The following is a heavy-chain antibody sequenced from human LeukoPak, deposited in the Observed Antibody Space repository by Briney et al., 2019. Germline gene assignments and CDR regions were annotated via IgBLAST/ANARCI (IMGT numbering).Heavy chain of an antibody. CDR3: ARHSSGYLSYFDY. CDR1: GGSISSYY. Sequence: SETLSLACTVSGGSISSYYWSWIRQPAGKGLEWIGRIYTSGSTNYNPSLKSRVTISLDTSKNQFSLKVSSVTAADTAVHYCARHSSGYLSYFDYWGQGTLVPVSS. J-gene: IGHJ4*02. D-gene: IGHD3-22*01. V-gene: IGHV4-4*07. CDR2: IYTSGST.